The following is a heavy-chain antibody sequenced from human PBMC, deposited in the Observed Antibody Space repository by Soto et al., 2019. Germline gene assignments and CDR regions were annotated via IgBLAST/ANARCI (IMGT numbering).Heavy chain of an antibody. CDR2: ISAYNGNT. CDR1: GYTFISYG. CDR3: ASVELSCSCGSCFPEGYSQH. V-gene: IGHV1-18*01. D-gene: IGHD2-15*01. Sequence: QVLLVQSGAEVKKPGASVKDSCKASGYTFISYGFSWVRQAPGQGLEWMGWISAYNGNTNYAQKLQGRVTMTTDTSTITAYLGRKSLRSDDTAVYYCASVELSCSCGSCFPEGYSQHWGQGTLVTVSS. J-gene: IGHJ1*01.